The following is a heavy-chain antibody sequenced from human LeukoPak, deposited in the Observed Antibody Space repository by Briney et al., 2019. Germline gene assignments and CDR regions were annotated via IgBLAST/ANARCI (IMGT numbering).Heavy chain of an antibody. V-gene: IGHV3-53*01. CDR3: ARDRYYDILTAHYGYVFDV. CDR2: IYSSGST. CDR1: GFTVSNNY. D-gene: IGHD3-9*01. J-gene: IGHJ3*01. Sequence: GGSLRLSCAASGFTVSNNYMSWVRQAPGKGLEWVSVIYSSGSTYYADSVEGRFTISRDNSKNTLYLQMNSLRAEDTAVYYCARDRYYDILTAHYGYVFDVWGQGTMVTVSS.